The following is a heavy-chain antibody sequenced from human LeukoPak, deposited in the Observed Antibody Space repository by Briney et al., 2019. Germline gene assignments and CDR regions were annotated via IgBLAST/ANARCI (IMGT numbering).Heavy chain of an antibody. D-gene: IGHD6-13*01. CDR1: GGSISSYY. J-gene: IGHJ4*02. CDR3: AREGRSRGHKGGLCVDY. CDR2: IYTSGST. Sequence: SETLSLTCTVSGGSISSYYWSWIRQPAGKGLEWIGRIYTSGSTNYNPSLKSRVTMSVDTSKNQFSLKLSSVTAADTAVYYCAREGRSRGHKGGLCVDYWGQGTLVTVSS. V-gene: IGHV4-4*07.